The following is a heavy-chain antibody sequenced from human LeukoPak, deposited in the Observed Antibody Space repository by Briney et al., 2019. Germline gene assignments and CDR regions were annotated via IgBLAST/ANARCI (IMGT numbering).Heavy chain of an antibody. CDR2: INPNSGGT. J-gene: IGHJ3*02. CDR1: GYTLTGYY. D-gene: IGHD3-16*01. Sequence: ASVKVSCKAAGYTLTGYYMHWVRQAPGQGLEWMGWINPNSGGTNYAQKFQGRVTMTRDTSISTAYMELSRLRSDDTAVYYCARLGEAPLGAFDIWGQGTMVTVSS. CDR3: ARLGEAPLGAFDI. V-gene: IGHV1-2*02.